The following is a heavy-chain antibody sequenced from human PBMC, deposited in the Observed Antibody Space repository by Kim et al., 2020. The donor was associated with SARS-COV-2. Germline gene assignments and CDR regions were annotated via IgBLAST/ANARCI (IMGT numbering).Heavy chain of an antibody. V-gene: IGHV1-2*02. D-gene: IGHD3-22*01. CDR1: GYTFTGYY. Sequence: ASVKVSCKASGYTFTGYYMHWVRQAPGQGLEWMGWINPNSGGTNYAQKFQGRVTMTRDTSISTAYMELSRLRSDDTAVYYCARSYRPVITMIVVVIGSDAFDIWGQGTMVTVSS. CDR3: ARSYRPVITMIVVVIGSDAFDI. J-gene: IGHJ3*02. CDR2: INPNSGGT.